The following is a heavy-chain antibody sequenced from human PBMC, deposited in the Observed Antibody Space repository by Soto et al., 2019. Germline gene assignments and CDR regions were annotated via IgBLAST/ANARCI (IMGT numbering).Heavy chain of an antibody. J-gene: IGHJ6*02. CDR1: GFTFSSYA. V-gene: IGHV3-30-3*01. D-gene: IGHD3-3*01. CDR3: ARESPFDDFWSGYSYYYGMDV. Sequence: PGGSLRLSCAASGFTFSSYAMHWVRQAPGKGLEWVAVISYDGSNKYYADSVKGRFTISRDNSKNTLYLQMNSLRAEDTAVYYCARESPFDDFWSGYSYYYGMDVWGQGTTVTVSS. CDR2: ISYDGSNK.